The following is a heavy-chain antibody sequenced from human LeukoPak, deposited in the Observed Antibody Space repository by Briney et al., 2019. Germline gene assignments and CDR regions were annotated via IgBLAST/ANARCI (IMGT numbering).Heavy chain of an antibody. CDR1: GYTFTVYY. J-gene: IGHJ1*01. V-gene: IGHV1-2*02. CDR3: ASGYMGYAARVHW. Sequence: ASVKLRCTGAGYTFTVYYIQWVRQAPGQGLEWMGWINPNSGGTNYAQKFQGRVTMTMDTSITTAYMELSRLRSDDTAVYYCASGYMGYAARVHWWGQGNLVTVSS. D-gene: IGHD5-12*01. CDR2: INPNSGGT.